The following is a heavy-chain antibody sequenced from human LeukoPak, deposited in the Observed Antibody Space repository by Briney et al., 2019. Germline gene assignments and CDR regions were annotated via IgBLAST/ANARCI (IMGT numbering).Heavy chain of an antibody. D-gene: IGHD2/OR15-2a*01. CDR2: ISSSTTSI. Sequence: PGGSLRLSCAASGFTFTTYFLSWVRQAPGKGLEWVSSISSSTTSIYYADSVKGRFTISRDNGRNTLYLQMYSLRAEDTAVYYCASYLTSIPSGMDVWGQGTTVTVSS. J-gene: IGHJ6*02. CDR1: GFTFTTYF. CDR3: ASYLTSIPSGMDV. V-gene: IGHV3-21*01.